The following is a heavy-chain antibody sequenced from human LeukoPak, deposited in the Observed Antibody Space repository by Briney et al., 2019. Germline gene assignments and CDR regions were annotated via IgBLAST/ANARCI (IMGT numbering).Heavy chain of an antibody. CDR2: INPNSGGT. CDR1: GYTFTGYY. CDR3: ARDSKGSGYGDYGY. V-gene: IGHV1-2*02. Sequence: ASVKVSCKASGYTFTGYYMHWVRQAPGQGLEWMGWINPNSGGTNYAQKFQGRVTMTRDTSISTAYMELSRLRSDDTAVYYCARDSKGSGYGDYGYWGQGTLVTVSS. J-gene: IGHJ4*02. D-gene: IGHD4-17*01.